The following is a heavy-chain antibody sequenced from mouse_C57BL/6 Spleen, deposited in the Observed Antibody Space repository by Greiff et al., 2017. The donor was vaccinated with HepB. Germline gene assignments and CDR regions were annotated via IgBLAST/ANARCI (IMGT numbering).Heavy chain of an antibody. CDR2: ILPGSGST. Sequence: VQLKQSGAELMKPGASVKLSCKATGYTFTGYWIEWVKQRPGHGLEWIGEILPGSGSTNYNEKFKGKATFTADTSSNTAYMQLSSLTTEDSAIYYCARGGFDGYYVRFAYWGQGTLVTVSA. CDR3: ARGGFDGYYVRFAY. CDR1: GYTFTGYW. V-gene: IGHV1-9*01. J-gene: IGHJ3*01. D-gene: IGHD2-3*01.